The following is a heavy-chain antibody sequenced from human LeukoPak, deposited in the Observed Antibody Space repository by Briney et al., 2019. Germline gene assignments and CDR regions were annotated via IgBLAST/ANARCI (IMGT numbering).Heavy chain of an antibody. D-gene: IGHD3-10*02. J-gene: IGHJ4*02. CDR3: ARDTLYDRGDY. CDR2: ISSSSSYI. V-gene: IGHV3-21*01. Sequence: GGSLRLSCAASGFTFSSYSMNWVRQAPGKGLGWVSSISSSSSYIYYADSVKGRFTISRDNAKNSLYLQMNSLRAEDTAVYYCARDTLYDRGDYWGQGTLVTVSS. CDR1: GFTFSSYS.